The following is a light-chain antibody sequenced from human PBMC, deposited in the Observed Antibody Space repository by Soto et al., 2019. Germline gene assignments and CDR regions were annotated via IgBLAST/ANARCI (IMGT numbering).Light chain of an antibody. Sequence: QSALTQPASVSGSPGQSITISCTGPSGDVLSYDGVSWYQHHPGKAPKLLIYEGSKRPSGVSDRFYGPKSGHMASLTISGLKAEDEADYSCCLSAYDNGWLFGGGTKLTVL. CDR3: CLSAYDNGWL. V-gene: IGLV2-23*01. CDR1: SGDVLSYDG. J-gene: IGLJ3*02. CDR2: EGS.